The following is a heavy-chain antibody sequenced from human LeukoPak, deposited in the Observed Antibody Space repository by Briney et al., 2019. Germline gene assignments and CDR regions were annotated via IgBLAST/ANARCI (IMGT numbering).Heavy chain of an antibody. CDR2: INSDGRDT. V-gene: IGHV3-74*01. CDR3: ARDLSIAAAGTWDY. D-gene: IGHD6-13*01. Sequence: GGSLRLSCAASGFTFSDYWMHWVRQAPGKGLEWVSHINSDGRDTNYADSVKGRFTISGDNSKNTLYLQMNSLRAEDTAVYYCARDLSIAAAGTWDYWGQGTLVTVSS. J-gene: IGHJ4*02. CDR1: GFTFSDYW.